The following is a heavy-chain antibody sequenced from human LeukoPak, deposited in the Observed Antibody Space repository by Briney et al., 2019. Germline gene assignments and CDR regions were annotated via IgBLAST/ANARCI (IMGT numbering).Heavy chain of an antibody. D-gene: IGHD3-22*01. CDR3: VRDYYGSSGYYGRGGYYYMDV. CDR1: GGSISSYY. CDR2: IYTSGST. J-gene: IGHJ6*03. V-gene: IGHV4-4*07. Sequence: SETLSLTCIVSGGSISSYYWSWIRQPAGKGLEWIGRIYTSGSTNYNPSLKSRVTISVDKSKNQFSLKLSSVTAADTAVYYCVRDYYGSSGYYGRGGYYYMDVWGKGTTVTVSS.